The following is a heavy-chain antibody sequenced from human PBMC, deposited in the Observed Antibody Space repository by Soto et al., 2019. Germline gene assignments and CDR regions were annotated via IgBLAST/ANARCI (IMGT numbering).Heavy chain of an antibody. J-gene: IGHJ3*02. CDR2: INPSGGST. CDR3: ARIQLGYDAFDI. Sequence: SVKVSCKASGYTFTSYYMHCVRQAPGQGLEWMGIINPSGGSTSYAQKFQGRVTMTRDTSTSTVYMELNSLRAENTAVYYCARIQLGYDAFDIWGQGTMVTVSS. D-gene: IGHD6-6*01. CDR1: GYTFTSYY. V-gene: IGHV1-46*01.